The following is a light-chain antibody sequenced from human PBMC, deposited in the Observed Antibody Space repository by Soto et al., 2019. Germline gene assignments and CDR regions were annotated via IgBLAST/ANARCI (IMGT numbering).Light chain of an antibody. CDR3: QQFNVYPLT. Sequence: DIQLTQSPSFLSASVGDRVTITCRASQGISDSLVWYQQKPGKAPNLLIYDASTLQSGVPSRFSGSTSGTEFTLTISSLQPEDFASYYCQQFNVYPLTFGGGTKVGIK. CDR1: QGISDS. J-gene: IGKJ4*01. CDR2: DAS. V-gene: IGKV1-9*01.